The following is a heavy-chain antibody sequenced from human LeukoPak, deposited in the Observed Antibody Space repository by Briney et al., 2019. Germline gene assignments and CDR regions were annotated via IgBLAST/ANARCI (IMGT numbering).Heavy chain of an antibody. D-gene: IGHD3-10*01. CDR3: ARDRGFGQADV. CDR1: GFTFSGYW. Sequence: GGSLTLSCAASGFTFSGYWMSWLRQAPGKGLEWVANIKQGGGEKYYVDSVKGRFTISRDNAKNSLYPQMNSLRAEDTAVYYCARDRGFGQADVWGKGTTVTVSS. J-gene: IGHJ6*04. CDR2: IKQGGGEK. V-gene: IGHV3-7*01.